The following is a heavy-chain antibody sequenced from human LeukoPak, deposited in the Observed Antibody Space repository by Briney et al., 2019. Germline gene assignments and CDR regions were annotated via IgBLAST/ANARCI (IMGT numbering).Heavy chain of an antibody. Sequence: ASVKVSCKASGGTFSSYAISWVRQAPGQRLEWMGWINADNGNTIYSQKFQGRVTISRDTSATTAYMELSSLRSDDTAVYYCARVRSGTYFGEAFDIWGPGTMVTVSS. J-gene: IGHJ3*02. V-gene: IGHV1-3*01. CDR2: INADNGNT. CDR3: ARVRSGTYFGEAFDI. CDR1: GGTFSSYA. D-gene: IGHD1-26*01.